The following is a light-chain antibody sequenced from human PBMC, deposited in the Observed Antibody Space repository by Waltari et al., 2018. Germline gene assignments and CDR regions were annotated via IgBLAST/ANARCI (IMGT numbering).Light chain of an antibody. CDR2: SNN. J-gene: IGLJ3*02. Sequence: QSVLTQPPSASGTPGQRVTISCSGSTSNIGGNTVNWYQQLPGTAPKLLIYSNNQRPSGVPDRFSGSKSGTSASLAISGLQSEDEAEYYCAAWDDSLTGWMFGGGTKLTVL. V-gene: IGLV1-44*01. CDR3: AAWDDSLTGWM. CDR1: TSNIGGNT.